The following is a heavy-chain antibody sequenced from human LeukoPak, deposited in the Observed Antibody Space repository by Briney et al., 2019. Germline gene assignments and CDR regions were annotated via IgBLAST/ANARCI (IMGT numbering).Heavy chain of an antibody. CDR2: INHSGSY. CDR1: GGSFSGYY. J-gene: IGHJ6*02. CDR3: ARFPVATYYYGMDV. D-gene: IGHD5-12*01. V-gene: IGHV4-34*01. Sequence: SETLSLTCAVYGGSFSGYYWSWIRQPPGKGLEWIGEINHSGSYNYNPSLKSRVTISLDTSKNQFSLKLSSVTTADTAVYYCARFPVATYYYGMDVWGQGTTVTVSS.